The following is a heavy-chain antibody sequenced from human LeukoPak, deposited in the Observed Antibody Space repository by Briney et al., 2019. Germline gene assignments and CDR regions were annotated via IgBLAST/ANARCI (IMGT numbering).Heavy chain of an antibody. CDR2: ISGSGGST. D-gene: IGHD3-10*01. CDR1: GFTFSSYA. Sequence: GGSLRLSCAASGFTFSSYAMSWVRQAPGKGLEWVSAISGSGGSTYYADSVKGRFTISRDNARNSLYLQMNSLRAEDTAVYYCAKSYYGSGGYAYFDPWGQGTLVTVSS. J-gene: IGHJ5*02. CDR3: AKSYYGSGGYAYFDP. V-gene: IGHV3-23*01.